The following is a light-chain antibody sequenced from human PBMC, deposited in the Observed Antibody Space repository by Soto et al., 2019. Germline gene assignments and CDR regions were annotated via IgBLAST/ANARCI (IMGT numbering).Light chain of an antibody. J-gene: IGLJ1*01. CDR3: CSYAGRDTLYV. Sequence: QSVLTQARSGSGSPGESGTISCTETSTDVGGYNYVSWYQQHPGKVPKLMLYDVSKRPSGVPDRFSGSKSGNTASLTISGLQAEDEADYYCCSYAGRDTLYVFGSGTKVTVL. V-gene: IGLV2-11*01. CDR2: DVS. CDR1: STDVGGYNY.